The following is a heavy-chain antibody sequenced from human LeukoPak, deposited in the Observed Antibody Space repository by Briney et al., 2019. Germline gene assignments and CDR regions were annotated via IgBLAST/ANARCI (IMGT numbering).Heavy chain of an antibody. CDR2: ISAYNGNT. V-gene: IGHV1-18*01. D-gene: IGHD3-22*01. J-gene: IGHJ4*02. CDR3: ARGGYYYDSSGYLNYFDY. CDR1: GYTFNRHG. Sequence: ASVKVSCKASGYTFNRHGISWARQAPGQGLEWMGWISAYNGNTNYAQKLQGRVTMTTDTSTSTAYMELRSLRSDDTAVYYCARGGYYYDSSGYLNYFDYWGQGTLVTVSS.